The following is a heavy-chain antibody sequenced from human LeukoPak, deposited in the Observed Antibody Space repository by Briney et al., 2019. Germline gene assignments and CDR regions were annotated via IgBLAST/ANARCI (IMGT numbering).Heavy chain of an antibody. CDR3: AKDNYGGVYAS. CDR1: GFIFRNFG. V-gene: IGHV3-23*01. Sequence: GGSLRLSCAASGFIFRNFGMSWIRQAPGKGLEWVSHISDVVAHTWYADSVKGRFIISRDNSNNKVFLQMNSLRPEDTALYYCAKDNYGGVYASWGQGTLVTVSS. CDR2: ISDVVAHT. J-gene: IGHJ5*02. D-gene: IGHD3-16*01.